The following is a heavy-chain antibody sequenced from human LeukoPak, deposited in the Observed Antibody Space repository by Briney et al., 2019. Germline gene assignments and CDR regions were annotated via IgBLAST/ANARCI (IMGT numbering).Heavy chain of an antibody. CDR2: IKQDGSEK. CDR3: ARGVTAQNFDY. Sequence: GGSLRLSCAASGFTFSSYWMSWVRQAPGKGLEWVANIKQDGSEKYYVDSVKGRFTISRDNAKNSLYLQMNSLRAEDAAVYYCARGVTAQNFDYWGQGTLVTVSS. V-gene: IGHV3-7*01. CDR1: GFTFSSYW. J-gene: IGHJ4*02. D-gene: IGHD1-14*01.